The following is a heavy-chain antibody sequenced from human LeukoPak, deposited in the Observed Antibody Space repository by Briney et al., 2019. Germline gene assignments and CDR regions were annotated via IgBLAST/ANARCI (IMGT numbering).Heavy chain of an antibody. CDR1: GFTFSSYS. Sequence: GGSLRLSCAASGFTFSSYSMNWVRQAPGKGLEWVSSISSSSYIYYADSVKGRFTISRDNAKNSLYLQMNSLRAEDTAVYYCARLEPGGAFDIWGQGTMVTVSS. CDR3: ARLEPGGAFDI. D-gene: IGHD2-2*01. J-gene: IGHJ3*02. CDR2: ISSSSYI. V-gene: IGHV3-21*01.